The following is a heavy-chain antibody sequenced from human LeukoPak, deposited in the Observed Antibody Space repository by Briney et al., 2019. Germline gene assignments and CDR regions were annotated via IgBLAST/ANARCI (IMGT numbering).Heavy chain of an antibody. CDR3: ARAYCDSTTCYSIPFDY. CDR1: GGYISSHY. Sequence: SETLSLTCTVSGGYISSHYWSWIRQPPGKGLEWIGYIYYSGRTNYSPSLKSRVTISVDTSKNQFSLELSSVTAADTAVYYCARAYCDSTTCYSIPFDYWGQGTLVTVSS. CDR2: IYYSGRT. J-gene: IGHJ4*02. D-gene: IGHD2-2*02. V-gene: IGHV4-59*11.